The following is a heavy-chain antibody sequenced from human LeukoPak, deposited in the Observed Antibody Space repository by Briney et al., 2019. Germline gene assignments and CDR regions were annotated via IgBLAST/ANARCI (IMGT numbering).Heavy chain of an antibody. CDR2: IIPIFGTA. D-gene: IGHD3-22*01. CDR3: ARDDDGYYGWFDP. J-gene: IGHJ5*02. V-gene: IGHV1-69*01. CDR1: GGTFSSYA. Sequence: VKVSCKASGGTFSSYAISWVRQAPGQGLEWMGGIIPIFGTANYAQKFQGRVTITADESTSTAYMELSSLRSEDTAVYYCARDDDGYYGWFDPWGQGTLVTVSS.